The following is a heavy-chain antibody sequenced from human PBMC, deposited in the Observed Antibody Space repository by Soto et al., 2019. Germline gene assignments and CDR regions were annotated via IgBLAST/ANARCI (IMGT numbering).Heavy chain of an antibody. CDR3: ALRHDLLNHEGPISFY. D-gene: IGHD3-16*01. J-gene: IGHJ4*02. CDR1: GGTFSSYT. Sequence: QVQLVQSGAEVKKPGSSVKVSCKASGGTFSSYTFIWVRQAPGQGLEWMGRIIPIIGKATSAQNFQGRVTITADKSTSPSQLELSRLTSEDTAVYYSALRHDLLNHEGPISFYWGQGTLVTVSS. CDR2: IIPIIGKA. V-gene: IGHV1-69*02.